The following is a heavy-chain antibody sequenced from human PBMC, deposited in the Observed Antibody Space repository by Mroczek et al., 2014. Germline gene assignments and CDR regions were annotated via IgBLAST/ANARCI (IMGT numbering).Heavy chain of an antibody. CDR3: VLYCSGGSCYSGGPNRQFDY. CDR1: GFTFSSYA. V-gene: IGHV3-30-3*01. D-gene: IGHD2-15*01. CDR2: ISYDGSNK. Sequence: QVQLVQSGGGVVQPGRSLRLSCAASGFTFSSYAMHWVRQAPGKGLEWVAVISYDGSNKYYADSVKGRFTISRDNSKNTLYLQMNSLRAEDTAVYYCVLYCSGGSCYSGGPNRQFDYWGPGNPWSPSPQ. J-gene: IGHJ4*03.